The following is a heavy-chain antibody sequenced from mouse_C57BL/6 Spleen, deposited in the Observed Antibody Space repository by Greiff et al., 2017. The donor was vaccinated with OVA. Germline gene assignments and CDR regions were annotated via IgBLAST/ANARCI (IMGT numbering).Heavy chain of an antibody. CDR1: GYTFTSYW. D-gene: IGHD2-4*01. Sequence: QVQLQQPGAELVRPGSSVKLSCKASGYTFTSYWMHWVKQRPIQGLEWIGNIDPSDSETHYNQKFKDKATLTVDKSSSTAYMQLSSLTSEDSAVYYCARRGNDFSWFAYWGQGTLVTVSA. V-gene: IGHV1-52*01. CDR2: IDPSDSET. J-gene: IGHJ3*01. CDR3: ARRGNDFSWFAY.